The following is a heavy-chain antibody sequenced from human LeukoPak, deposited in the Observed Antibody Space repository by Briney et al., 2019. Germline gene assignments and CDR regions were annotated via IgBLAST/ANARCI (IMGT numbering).Heavy chain of an antibody. CDR1: GGTFSSYA. CDR3: ARDGSDGYNFLEAGY. V-gene: IGHV1-69*13. Sequence: ASVKVSCKASGGTFSSYAISWVRQAPGQGLEWMGGIIPIFGTANYAQKFQGRVTITADESTSTAYMELSSLRSEDTAVYYCARDGSDGYNFLEAGYWGRGTLVTVSS. CDR2: IIPIFGTA. D-gene: IGHD5-24*01. J-gene: IGHJ4*02.